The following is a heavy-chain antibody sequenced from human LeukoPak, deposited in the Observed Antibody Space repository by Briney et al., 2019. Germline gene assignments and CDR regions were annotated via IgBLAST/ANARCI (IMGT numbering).Heavy chain of an antibody. D-gene: IGHD2-2*01. CDR2: IIPIFGTA. J-gene: IGHJ4*02. CDR3: ARVPLGCCSSTSCYDALFDY. Sequence: GSSVKVSCKASGGTFSSYAISWVRQAPGQGLEWMGRIIPIFGTANYAQKFQGRVTITTDESTSTAYMELSSLRSEDTAVYYCARVPLGCCSSTSCYDALFDYWGQGTLVTVSS. V-gene: IGHV1-69*05. CDR1: GGTFSSYA.